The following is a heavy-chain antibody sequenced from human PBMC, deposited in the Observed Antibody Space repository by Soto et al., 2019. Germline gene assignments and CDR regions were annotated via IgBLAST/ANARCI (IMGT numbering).Heavy chain of an antibody. CDR3: AREVYYDFWSSFNTDPYYFDD. CDR1: GFTFSRHT. D-gene: IGHD3-3*01. CDR2: ISDDGSNT. J-gene: IGHJ4*02. Sequence: QVQLVESGGGVVQPGRSLRLSCAASGFTFSRHTMHWVRQAPGKGLEWVAAISDDGSNTYYADSVKGRFTISRDNSKNSLYLQMNSLSIEETAVHHCAREVYYDFWSSFNTDPYYFDDWGQGTLVTVSS. V-gene: IGHV3-30-3*01.